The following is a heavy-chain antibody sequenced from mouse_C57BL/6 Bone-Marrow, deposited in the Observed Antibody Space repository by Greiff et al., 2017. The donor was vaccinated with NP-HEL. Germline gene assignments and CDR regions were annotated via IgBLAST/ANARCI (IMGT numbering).Heavy chain of an antibody. V-gene: IGHV1-62-2*01. J-gene: IGHJ2*01. Sequence: VQVVESGAELVKPGASVKLSCKASGYTFTEYTIHWVKQRSGQGLEWIGWFYPGSGSIKYNEKFKDKATLTADKSSSTVYMELSRLTSEDSAVYFCARHEALYYYGGGFDYWGQGTTLTVSS. D-gene: IGHD1-1*01. CDR2: FYPGSGSI. CDR3: ARHEALYYYGGGFDY. CDR1: GYTFTEYT.